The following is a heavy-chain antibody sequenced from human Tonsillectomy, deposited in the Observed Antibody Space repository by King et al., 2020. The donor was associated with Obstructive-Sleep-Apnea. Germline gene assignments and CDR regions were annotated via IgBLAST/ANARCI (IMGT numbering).Heavy chain of an antibody. J-gene: IGHJ4*02. CDR2: ISERADTR. CDR1: GFIFTNYA. V-gene: IGHV3-23*04. CDR3: ARRSGLTGYFDD. D-gene: IGHD3-9*01. Sequence: VQLVESGGGSVQPGESLRLSCVGYGFIFTNYAMNWVRQTPGKGLEWVSAISERADTRDYADSVKGRFTISRDDSKNTVYLQMHSLRGEDTALYYCARRSGLTGYFDDWGQGTLVTVSS.